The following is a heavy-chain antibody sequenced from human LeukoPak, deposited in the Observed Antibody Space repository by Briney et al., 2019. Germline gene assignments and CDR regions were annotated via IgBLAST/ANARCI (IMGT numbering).Heavy chain of an antibody. Sequence: SETLSLTCTVSGGSISSYYWSWIRQPPGQGLEWIGSIYYSGSTNYNPSLKSRVTISVDTSKNQFSLKLSSVTAADTAVYYCASNKKGYSSGWYDYWGQGTLVTVSS. CDR1: GGSISSYY. CDR3: ASNKKGYSSGWYDY. V-gene: IGHV4-59*01. J-gene: IGHJ4*02. D-gene: IGHD6-19*01. CDR2: IYYSGST.